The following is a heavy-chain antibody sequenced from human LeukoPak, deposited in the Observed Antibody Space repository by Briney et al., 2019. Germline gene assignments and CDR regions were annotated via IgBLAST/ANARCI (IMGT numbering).Heavy chain of an antibody. CDR1: GFTFSSYS. Sequence: PGGSLRLSCAASGFTFSSYSMNWVRQAPGKGLVWTSRISSDGSTTNYADSVKGRFTISRDNAKNTLYLQMNSLRAEDTAVFYCLAGYYYNDMDVWGKGTTVTVS. J-gene: IGHJ6*03. CDR3: LAGYYYNDMDV. D-gene: IGHD2-15*01. V-gene: IGHV3-74*01. CDR2: ISSDGSTT.